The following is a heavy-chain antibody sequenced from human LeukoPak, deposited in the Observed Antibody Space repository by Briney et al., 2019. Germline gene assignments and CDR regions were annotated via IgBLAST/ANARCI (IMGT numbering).Heavy chain of an antibody. CDR1: GYSFTSYW. V-gene: IGHV5-51*01. Sequence: GESLKISCKGSGYSFTSYWIGWVRQMPGKGLEWMGIIYPGDSDTRYSPSFQGQVTISADKSISTAYLQWSSPKASDTAMYYCARRYCTSTFCHGGFDYWGQGTLVTVSS. CDR3: ARRYCTSTFCHGGFDY. J-gene: IGHJ4*02. D-gene: IGHD2-2*01. CDR2: IYPGDSDT.